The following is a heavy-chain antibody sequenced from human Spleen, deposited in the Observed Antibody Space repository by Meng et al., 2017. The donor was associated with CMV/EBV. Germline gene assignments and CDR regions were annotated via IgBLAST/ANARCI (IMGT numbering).Heavy chain of an antibody. J-gene: IGHJ4*02. Sequence: SGITFSRYAMSWLRQTPGKGVEWVSGLNFGGGDTDYADSVKGRFTISRDNSKNTLYLQMHSLRAEDTAVYYCAKHNSRVVIGGGIDYWGQGTLVTVSS. V-gene: IGHV3-23*01. CDR3: AKHNSRVVIGGGIDY. CDR2: LNFGGGDT. CDR1: GITFSRYA. D-gene: IGHD3-3*01.